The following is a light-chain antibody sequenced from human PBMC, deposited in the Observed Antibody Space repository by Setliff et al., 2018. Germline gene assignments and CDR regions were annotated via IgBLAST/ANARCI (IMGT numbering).Light chain of an antibody. V-gene: IGLV2-14*03. Sequence: ASVSGSPGQSITISCTGTSSDVGGYDYVSWYQQHPGKAPKFMIYDVSYRPSGVSNRFSGSKSGNTASLTISGLQAEDEADYYCSSYTSSSTLYVFGTGTKVTVL. CDR1: SSDVGGYDY. CDR3: SSYTSSSTLYV. J-gene: IGLJ1*01. CDR2: DVS.